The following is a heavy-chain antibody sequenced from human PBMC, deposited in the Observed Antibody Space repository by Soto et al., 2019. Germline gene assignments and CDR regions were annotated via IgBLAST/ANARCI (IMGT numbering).Heavy chain of an antibody. Sequence: QVQLVQSGAEVKKPGASVKVSCKASGYTFTSYAMHWVRQAPGQRLEWMGWINAGNGNTKYSQKFQGRVTITRDTYASTAYMELSSLRSEDTAVYYCSSGGGYCSGSSCYARPKFDYWGQGNLVTVSA. V-gene: IGHV1-3*01. CDR3: SSGGGYCSGSSCYARPKFDY. D-gene: IGHD2-15*01. J-gene: IGHJ4*02. CDR1: GYTFTSYA. CDR2: INAGNGNT.